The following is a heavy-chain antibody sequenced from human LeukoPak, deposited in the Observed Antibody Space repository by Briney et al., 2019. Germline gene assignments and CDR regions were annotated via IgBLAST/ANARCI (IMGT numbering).Heavy chain of an antibody. CDR2: ISYDGSNK. V-gene: IGHV3-30*01. J-gene: IGHJ4*02. D-gene: IGHD3-10*01. CDR3: ARDSESMVRGVIIQYFDY. Sequence: GGSLRLSCAASGFTFSSYAMHWVRQAPGKGLEWVAVISYDGSNKYYADYVKGRLNTSRDNCKNTLYLQMNSLRAEDTAVYYCARDSESMVRGVIIQYFDYWGQGTLVTVSS. CDR1: GFTFSSYA.